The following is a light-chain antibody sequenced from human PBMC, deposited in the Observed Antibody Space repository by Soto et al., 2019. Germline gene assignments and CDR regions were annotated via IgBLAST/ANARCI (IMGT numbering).Light chain of an antibody. CDR3: SSYTSSSTLV. Sequence: QLVLTQPASVSGSPGQSITISCTGTSSDVGGYNYVSWHQHHPGKAPKLMISEVSNRPSGVSNRFSGSKSGNTASLTISGLQAEDEADYYCSSYTSSSTLVFGGGTKLTVL. CDR1: SSDVGGYNY. V-gene: IGLV2-14*01. J-gene: IGLJ2*01. CDR2: EVS.